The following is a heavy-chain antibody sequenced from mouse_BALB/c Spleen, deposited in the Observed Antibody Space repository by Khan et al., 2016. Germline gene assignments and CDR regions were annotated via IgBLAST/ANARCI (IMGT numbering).Heavy chain of an antibody. Sequence: LVKTGASVKISCKASGYSFTGYYMHWVKQSHGKSFEWIGYISCCNGATNYNQKFKGKVTFTVDTSSSTAYLQFNSLTSEASAVFTCARAGRYIEGYFDYGGEGTTLTVSS. CDR1: GYSFTGYY. D-gene: IGHD2-14*01. CDR2: ISCCNGAT. J-gene: IGHJ2*01. CDR3: ARAGRYIEGYFDY. V-gene: IGHV1S34*01.